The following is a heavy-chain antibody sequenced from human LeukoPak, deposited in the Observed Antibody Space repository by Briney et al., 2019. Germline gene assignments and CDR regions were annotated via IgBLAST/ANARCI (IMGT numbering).Heavy chain of an antibody. V-gene: IGHV3-30*01. J-gene: IGHJ4*02. CDR2: ISFDGNTK. CDR1: GFPFRTHA. D-gene: IGHD5-12*01. Sequence: GGSLRLSCAAYGFPFRTHAMHWVRQAPGKGLEWVAFISFDGNTKYYSDSVRGRFPISRDNSKDTVYLQMNSLRPEDTAVYYCARPLGYSGYDFNYWGQGTLVTVSS. CDR3: ARPLGYSGYDFNY.